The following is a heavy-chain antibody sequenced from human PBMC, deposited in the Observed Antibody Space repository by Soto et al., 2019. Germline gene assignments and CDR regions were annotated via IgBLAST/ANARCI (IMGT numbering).Heavy chain of an antibody. D-gene: IGHD5-12*01. J-gene: IGHJ6*03. Sequence: PSETLSLTCTVSGGSISTRSSYWGWIRQPPGKGLEWIGSIYYIGSTYYNPSLKSRVTISVDTSKTHFSLKLSSVTAADTAVYYCARYSGYDQGGDYYYYYYMDVWGKGTTVTVSS. CDR1: GGSISTRSSY. V-gene: IGHV4-39*07. CDR2: IYYIGST. CDR3: ARYSGYDQGGDYYYYYYMDV.